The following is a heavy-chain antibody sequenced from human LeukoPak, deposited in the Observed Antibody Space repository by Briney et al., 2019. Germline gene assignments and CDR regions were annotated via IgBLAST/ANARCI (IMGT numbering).Heavy chain of an antibody. D-gene: IGHD1-26*01. CDR2: INWNGGSI. CDR1: GFTFYDYA. J-gene: IGHJ4*02. Sequence: SGGSLRLSCAASGFTFYDYAMSWVRQAPGKGLEWVSGINWNGGSIGYGDSVKGRITISRDNAKNSLYLQMDSLRAEDTALYYCARGPGWNSGSPRYSDYWGQGTLVTVSS. CDR3: ARGPGWNSGSPRYSDY. V-gene: IGHV3-20*04.